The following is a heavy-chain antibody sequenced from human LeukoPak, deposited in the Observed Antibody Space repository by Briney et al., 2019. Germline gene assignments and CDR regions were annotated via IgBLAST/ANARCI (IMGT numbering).Heavy chain of an antibody. CDR3: ASSYYDILAGYWVDDTFDI. D-gene: IGHD3-9*01. J-gene: IGHJ3*02. Sequence: GGSLRLSCAASGSTFSSYWMHWIRQGPGKGLVWVSRIDSDGSSTSYADSVKGRFTISRDNAKNTLYLQMTSPRAEDTAVYYCASSYYDILAGYWVDDTFDIWGQGTKVTVSS. CDR1: GSTFSSYW. CDR2: IDSDGSST. V-gene: IGHV3-74*01.